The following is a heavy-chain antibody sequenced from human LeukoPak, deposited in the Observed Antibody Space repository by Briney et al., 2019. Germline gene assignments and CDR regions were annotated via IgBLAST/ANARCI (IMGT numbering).Heavy chain of an antibody. CDR3: AREKGPYSSGWYYFDY. CDR1: GFTFTNYG. D-gene: IGHD6-19*01. V-gene: IGHV3-33*01. J-gene: IGHJ4*02. Sequence: GRSLRLSCAASGFTFTNYGLHWVRQAPGKGLEWVAVIWYDGSNKYYAESVRGRFTISRDNSIDTLYLQMDSLRAEDTAVYYCAREKGPYSSGWYYFDYWGQGTLVTVSS. CDR2: IWYDGSNK.